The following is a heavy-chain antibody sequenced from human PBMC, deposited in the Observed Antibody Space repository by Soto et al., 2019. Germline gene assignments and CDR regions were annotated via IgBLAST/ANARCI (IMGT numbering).Heavy chain of an antibody. Sequence: SETLSLTCAVYGGSFSGYYWSWIRQPPGKGLEWIGEINHSGSTNYNPSLKSRVTISVDTSKNQFSLKLSSVTAADTAVYYCARARRSYNYYDSSGYSYYFDYWGQGTLVTV. CDR3: ARARRSYNYYDSSGYSYYFDY. D-gene: IGHD3-22*01. CDR2: INHSGST. CDR1: GGSFSGYY. J-gene: IGHJ4*02. V-gene: IGHV4-34*01.